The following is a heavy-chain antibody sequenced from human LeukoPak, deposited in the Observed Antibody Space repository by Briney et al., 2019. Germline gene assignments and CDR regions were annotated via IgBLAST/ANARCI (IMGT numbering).Heavy chain of an antibody. D-gene: IGHD1-26*01. V-gene: IGHV1-2*02. CDR2: INPNSGGT. J-gene: IGHJ6*02. CDR3: ASPIVGATSYYYYGMDV. CDR1: GYTFTGYY. Sequence: ASVKVSCKASGYTFTGYYMHWVRQAPGQGLGWMGWINPNSGGTNYAQTFQGRVTMTRDTSISTAYMELSRLRSDDTAVYYCASPIVGATSYYYYGMDVWGQGTTVTVSS.